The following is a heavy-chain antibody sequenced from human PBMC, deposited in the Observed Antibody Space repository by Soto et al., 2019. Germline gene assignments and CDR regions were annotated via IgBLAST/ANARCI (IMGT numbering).Heavy chain of an antibody. V-gene: IGHV4-30-4*01. CDR1: GGSISSGDYY. J-gene: IGHJ4*02. CDR3: ARDPYGGGDCWYYFDY. CDR2: IYYSGST. Sequence: SETLSLTCTVSGGSISSGDYYWSWIRQPPGKGLEWIAYIYYSGSTYHNPSLKSRVSTSVDTSKNQFSLELSSVTAADTAVYYCARDPYGGGDCWYYFDYWGQGGVVTVSS. D-gene: IGHD2-21*02.